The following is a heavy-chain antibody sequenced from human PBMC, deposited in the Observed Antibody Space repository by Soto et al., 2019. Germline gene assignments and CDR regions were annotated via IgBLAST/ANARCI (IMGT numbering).Heavy chain of an antibody. CDR1: GFTFSSHW. J-gene: IGHJ4*02. V-gene: IGHV3-7*03. Sequence: EVQLVESGGGLVQPGGSLRLSCATAGFTFSSHWMFWVRQAPGKGLEWVANINQDGSKKYYVDSVKGRLTISRDNGKNSLFLQMNTLRAEDTAVYYCAEGTTGWGQGTLVTVSS. CDR3: AEGTTG. CDR2: INQDGSKK. D-gene: IGHD3-10*01.